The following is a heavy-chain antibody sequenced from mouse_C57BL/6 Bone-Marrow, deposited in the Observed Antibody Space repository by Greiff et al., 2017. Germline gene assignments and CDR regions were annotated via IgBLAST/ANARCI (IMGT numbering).Heavy chain of an antibody. CDR2: LNPNNGGT. V-gene: IGHV1-26*01. J-gene: IGHJ2*01. CDR1: GYTFTDYY. Sequence: VQLQQSGPELVKPGASVKISCKASGYTFTDYYMNWVKQSHGKSLEWLGDLNPNNGGTSYKQMFTGKATFTVDTSSRTAYMALRSLTSEDAAVYYCARDSSGYVDFDYWGQGTTLTVAS. D-gene: IGHD3-2*02. CDR3: ARDSSGYVDFDY.